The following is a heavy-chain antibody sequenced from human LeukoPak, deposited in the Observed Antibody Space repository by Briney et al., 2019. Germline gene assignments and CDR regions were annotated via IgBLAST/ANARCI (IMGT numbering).Heavy chain of an antibody. D-gene: IGHD5-18*01. CDR2: IYYSGST. Sequence: KPSQTLSLTCTVSGGSISSYHWSWIRQPPGKGLEWIGYIYYSGSTNYNPSLKSRVTISVDTSKNQFSLKLSSVTAADTAVYYCARHRLGYSYGPFDSWGQETLVTVSS. J-gene: IGHJ4*02. CDR1: GGSISSYH. V-gene: IGHV4-59*08. CDR3: ARHRLGYSYGPFDS.